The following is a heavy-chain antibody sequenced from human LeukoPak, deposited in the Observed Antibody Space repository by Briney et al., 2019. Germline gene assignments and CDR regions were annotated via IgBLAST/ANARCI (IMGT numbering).Heavy chain of an antibody. CDR1: GFAVSSKY. D-gene: IGHD3-10*01. J-gene: IGHJ4*02. V-gene: IGHV3-53*01. Sequence: GGSLRLSCAASGFAVSSKYMSWVRQAPGKGLEWVSVIYSDGRTYYADSVKGRFTISRDISKNTLFLQMTSLRAEDTGVYYCAKVKGWYGEGYFDYWGQGTLVTVSS. CDR3: AKVKGWYGEGYFDY. CDR2: IYSDGRT.